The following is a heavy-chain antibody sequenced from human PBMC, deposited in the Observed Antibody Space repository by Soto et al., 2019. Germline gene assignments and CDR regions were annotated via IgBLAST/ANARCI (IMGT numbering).Heavy chain of an antibody. D-gene: IGHD1-26*01. V-gene: IGHV1-46*01. CDR3: ARDVEVVGAMSHGMDV. J-gene: IGHJ6*02. Sequence: GASVKVSCKASGYTFTSYYMHWVRQAPGQGLEWMGIINPSGGSTSYAQKFQGRVTMTRDTSTSTVYMELSSLRSEDTAVYYCARDVEVVGAMSHGMDVWGQGTTVTVSS. CDR2: INPSGGST. CDR1: GYTFTSYY.